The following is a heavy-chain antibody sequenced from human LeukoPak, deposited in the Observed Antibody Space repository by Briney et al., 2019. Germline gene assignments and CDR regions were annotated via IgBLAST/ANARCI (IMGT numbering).Heavy chain of an antibody. Sequence: PGRSLRLSCAASGFTFSSYGMHWVRQAPGKGLEWVAVISYDGSNKYYADSVKGRFTISRDNSKNTLYLQMNSLRAEDTAVYYCARVGPLTGYSSVDYYYMDVWGKGTTVTVSS. J-gene: IGHJ6*03. CDR3: ARVGPLTGYSSVDYYYMDV. CDR1: GFTFSSYG. CDR2: ISYDGSNK. V-gene: IGHV3-30*03. D-gene: IGHD3-9*01.